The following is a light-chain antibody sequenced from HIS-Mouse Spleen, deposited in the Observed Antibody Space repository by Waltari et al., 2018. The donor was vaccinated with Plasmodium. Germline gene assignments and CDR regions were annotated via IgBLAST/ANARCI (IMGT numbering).Light chain of an antibody. V-gene: IGLV3-10*01. Sequence: SYELTQPPSVSVSPGQTARITCSGDALPTKYAYWYQQKSGKAPALVIYEDSKRPSGIPERFSGSSSGTMATLTISGAQVEDEADYYCYSTDSSGNHRVFGGGTKLTVL. CDR1: ALPTKY. J-gene: IGLJ3*02. CDR2: EDS. CDR3: YSTDSSGNHRV.